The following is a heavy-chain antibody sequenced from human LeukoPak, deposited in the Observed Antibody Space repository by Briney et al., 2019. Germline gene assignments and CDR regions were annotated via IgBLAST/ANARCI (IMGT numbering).Heavy chain of an antibody. D-gene: IGHD6-19*01. Sequence: SETLSLTCTVSGGSISSSSYYWGWIHQPPGKGLEWIGSIYYSGSTYYNPSLKSRVTISVDTSKNQFSLKLSSVTAADTAVYYCARGESGWQEIDYWGQGTLVTVSS. J-gene: IGHJ4*02. CDR2: IYYSGST. V-gene: IGHV4-39*07. CDR3: ARGESGWQEIDY. CDR1: GGSISSSSYY.